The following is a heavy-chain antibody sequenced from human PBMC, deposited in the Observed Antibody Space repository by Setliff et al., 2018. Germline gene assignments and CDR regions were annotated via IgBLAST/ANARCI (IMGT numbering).Heavy chain of an antibody. Sequence: GSLRLSCAASGFTFSSYWMSWVRQAPGKGLEWVANIKQDGSEKYYADSVRGRFTIFRDNSKNTLYLQMNSLRAEDTAVYYCAKNGFGVVALGVNNWFDPWGQGTLVTVSS. J-gene: IGHJ5*02. CDR1: GFTFSSYW. V-gene: IGHV3-7*03. CDR3: AKNGFGVVALGVNNWFDP. CDR2: IKQDGSEK. D-gene: IGHD3-10*01.